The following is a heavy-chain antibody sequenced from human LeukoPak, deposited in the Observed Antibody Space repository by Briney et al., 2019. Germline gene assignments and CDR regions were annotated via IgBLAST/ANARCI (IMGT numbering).Heavy chain of an antibody. J-gene: IGHJ3*02. D-gene: IGHD5-18*01. CDR2: IDYRGST. CDR1: GGSISTYY. CDR3: ARSRSGYSYDHAAFEI. V-gene: IGHV4-59*01. Sequence: SETLSLTCTVSGGSISTYYWSWIRQPPGKGLEWIAYIDYRGSTTYNPSLRSRATISVDTSRNQFSLKLSSVTAADTAVYYCARSRSGYSYDHAAFEIWGQGTVVTVSS.